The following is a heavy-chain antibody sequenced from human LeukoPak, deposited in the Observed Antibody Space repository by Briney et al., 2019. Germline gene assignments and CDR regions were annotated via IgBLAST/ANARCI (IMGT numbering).Heavy chain of an antibody. D-gene: IGHD3-3*02. J-gene: IGHJ4*02. CDR1: GGSISSYY. CDR2: IYYSGST. Sequence: SETLSLTCTVSGGSISSYYWSWIRQPPGKGLEWIGYIYYSGSTNYNPSLKSRVTISVDTSKNQFSLKLSSVTAADTAGYYCARLSYIFYFTNGGQETLVTVSS. V-gene: IGHV4-59*08. CDR3: ARLSYIFYFTN.